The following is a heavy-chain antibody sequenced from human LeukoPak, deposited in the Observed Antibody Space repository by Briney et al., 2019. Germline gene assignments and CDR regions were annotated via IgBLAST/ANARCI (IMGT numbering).Heavy chain of an antibody. V-gene: IGHV4-59*01. CDR3: AREWNWFDP. CDR2: IYYSGGT. J-gene: IGHJ5*02. CDR1: GGSISSYY. Sequence: MPSETLSLTCTVSGGSISSYYWSWIRQPPGKGLEWIGYIYYSGGTDYNPSLKSRVTISVDTSKNQFSLKLSSVTAADTAVYYCAREWNWFDPWGQGTLVTVSS.